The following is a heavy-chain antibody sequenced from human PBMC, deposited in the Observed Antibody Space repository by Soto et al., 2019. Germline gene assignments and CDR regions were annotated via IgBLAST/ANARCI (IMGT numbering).Heavy chain of an antibody. J-gene: IGHJ4*02. Sequence: EGYLRLSCAASGFPFYAHGMAWVRQSPGKGLQWVSSINVSGALTYYIESVKGRFTISRDNSEHTLYLQMNNLEADDTAIYYCVKDTQWLETYFGSWGLGTLVTFSP. CDR3: VKDTQWLETYFGS. D-gene: IGHD6-19*01. V-gene: IGHV3-23*01. CDR2: INVSGALT. CDR1: GFPFYAHG.